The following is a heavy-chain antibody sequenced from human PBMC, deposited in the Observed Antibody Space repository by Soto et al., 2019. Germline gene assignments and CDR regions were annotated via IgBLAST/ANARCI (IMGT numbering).Heavy chain of an antibody. V-gene: IGHV3-30-3*01. D-gene: IGHD3-22*01. CDR3: ARDYIRIVVVITYYFDY. CDR2: ISYDGSNK. Sequence: QVQLVESGGGVVQPGRSLRLSCAASGFTFSSYAMHWVRQAPGKGLEWVAVISYDGSNKYYADSVKGRFTISRGNSKNTLYLQMNSLRAEDTAVYYCARDYIRIVVVITYYFDYWGQRTLVTVSS. CDR1: GFTFSSYA. J-gene: IGHJ4*02.